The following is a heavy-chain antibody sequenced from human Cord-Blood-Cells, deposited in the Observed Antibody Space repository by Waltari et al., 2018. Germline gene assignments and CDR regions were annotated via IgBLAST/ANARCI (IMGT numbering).Heavy chain of an antibody. V-gene: IGHV4-4*07. CDR1: GGSISSYY. Sequence: QVQLQESGPGLVKPSETLSLTCTVSGGSISSYYWSWIRQPAGKGLEWIGRIYTSGSTNYNPSLKSRVTRSVDTSKNQFSLKLSSVTAADTAVYYCARDSDSSSWYWFDPWGQGTLVTVSS. CDR3: ARDSDSSSWYWFDP. D-gene: IGHD6-13*01. CDR2: IYTSGST. J-gene: IGHJ5*02.